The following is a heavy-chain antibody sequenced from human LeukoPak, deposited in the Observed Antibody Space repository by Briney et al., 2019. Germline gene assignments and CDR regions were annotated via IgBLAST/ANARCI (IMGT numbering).Heavy chain of an antibody. Sequence: GGSLRLSCAASGFTFSSYAMSWVRQAPGKGLEWVSAISGSGGSTYYADSVKGRFTISRDNSKNTLYLQMNSLRAEGTAVYYCAKRSSSPSILYYYYYYMDVWGKGTTVTVSS. CDR1: GFTFSSYA. D-gene: IGHD6-6*01. CDR3: AKRSSSPSILYYYYYYMDV. J-gene: IGHJ6*03. CDR2: ISGSGGST. V-gene: IGHV3-23*01.